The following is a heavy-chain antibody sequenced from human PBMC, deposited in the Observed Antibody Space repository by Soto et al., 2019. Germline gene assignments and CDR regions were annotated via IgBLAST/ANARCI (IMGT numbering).Heavy chain of an antibody. CDR2: IFHTGST. Sequence: ESLKISCKGSGYSFTSYWIGWIRQPPGKGLEWIGSIFHTGSTYYNPSLKSRATLSVDTSKNQFSLKLSSVTAADTAVYFCATLPRLDGMDVWGQGTTVTVSS. CDR1: GYSFTSYW. V-gene: IGHV4-38-2*02. J-gene: IGHJ6*02. CDR3: ATLPRLDGMDV. D-gene: IGHD6-25*01.